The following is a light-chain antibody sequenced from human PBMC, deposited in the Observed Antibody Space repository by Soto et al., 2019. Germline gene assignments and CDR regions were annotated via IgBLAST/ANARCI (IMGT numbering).Light chain of an antibody. CDR2: EVS. CDR1: SSDVGAYNY. V-gene: IGLV2-8*01. Sequence: QSALTQPPSAAASPGQSVTISCTGTSSDVGAYNYVSWYQQLPGKAPKLIIYEVSKRPSGVPDSFSGSKSGNTASLTVSGLQAEDEADYYCTSYAGTYSFFYVFGTGTKVTVL. CDR3: TSYAGTYSFFYV. J-gene: IGLJ1*01.